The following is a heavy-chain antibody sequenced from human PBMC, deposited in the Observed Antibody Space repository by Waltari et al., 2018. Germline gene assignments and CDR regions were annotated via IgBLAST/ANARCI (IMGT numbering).Heavy chain of an antibody. CDR1: GGSFSGYY. Sequence: QVQLQQWGAGLLKPSETLSLTCAVYGGSFSGYYWSWIRQPPGKGLGWIGEINHSGSTNYNPSLKSRVTISLDTSKNQFSLKLSSVTAADTAVYYCARTPPSMDFWSGYYTRGYFDYWGQGTLVTVSS. D-gene: IGHD3-3*01. CDR3: ARTPPSMDFWSGYYTRGYFDY. CDR2: INHSGST. V-gene: IGHV4-34*01. J-gene: IGHJ4*02.